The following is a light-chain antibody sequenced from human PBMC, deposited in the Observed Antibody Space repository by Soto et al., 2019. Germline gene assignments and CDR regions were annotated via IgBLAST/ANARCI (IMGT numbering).Light chain of an antibody. CDR3: CSYAGSNTLI. Sequence: QSALTQPPPASGSPGQSVTISCTGTSSDVGIFNYVSWYQQHPDQAPKLLIFEVNKRPSGVPDRFSASKSGNTASLTVSGLQAEDEADYYCCSYAGSNTLIFGGGTKLTVL. CDR1: SSDVGIFNY. J-gene: IGLJ2*01. V-gene: IGLV2-8*01. CDR2: EVN.